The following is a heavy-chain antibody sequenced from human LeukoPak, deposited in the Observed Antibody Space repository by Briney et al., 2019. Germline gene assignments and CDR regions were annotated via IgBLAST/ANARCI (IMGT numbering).Heavy chain of an antibody. D-gene: IGHD4-23*01. Sequence: SETLSLTCTVSSASISSYYWNWIRQSPGKGLEWIGYIHVSGGTNYDPSLKSRVTISIDTSKKQFSLKLSSVTAADTAVYYCAKGTSTVVTPNYYYYYSMDVWGKGTTVTVSS. CDR3: AKGTSTVVTPNYYYYYSMDV. V-gene: IGHV4-4*09. J-gene: IGHJ6*03. CDR2: IHVSGGT. CDR1: SASISSYY.